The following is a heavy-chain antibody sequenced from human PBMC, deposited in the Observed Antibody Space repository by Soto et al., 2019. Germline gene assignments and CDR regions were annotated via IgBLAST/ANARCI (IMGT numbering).Heavy chain of an antibody. V-gene: IGHV4-30-4*01. D-gene: IGHD3-16*01. CDR2: IYYSGNT. Sequence: SETLSLTCTVSGGSTSSDNYWSWIRQPPGKGLEWIGHIYYSGNTDYNPSLKGRLAISIDTSRNQFSLKLSSVTAADTAVYFCAREGGESSDGLYYFAPGGQGPLVTVSS. J-gene: IGHJ4*02. CDR3: AREGGESSDGLYYFAP. CDR1: GGSTSSDNY.